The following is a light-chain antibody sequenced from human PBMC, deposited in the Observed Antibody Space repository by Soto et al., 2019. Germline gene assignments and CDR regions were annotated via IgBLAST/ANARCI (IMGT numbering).Light chain of an antibody. V-gene: IGKV1-39*01. J-gene: IGKJ2*01. CDR3: QQSYSTPMYT. CDR2: AAS. Sequence: DIQMTQSPCSLSASVGDGVTITCRASQSISSYLNWYQQKPGKAPKLLIYAASSLQSGVPSRFSGSGSGTDFTLTISSLQPEDFATYYCQQSYSTPMYTFGQGTKLEIK. CDR1: QSISSY.